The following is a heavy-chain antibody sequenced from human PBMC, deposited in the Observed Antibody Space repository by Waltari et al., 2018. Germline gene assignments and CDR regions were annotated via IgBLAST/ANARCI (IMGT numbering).Heavy chain of an antibody. CDR2: INHSGST. Sequence: QVQLQQWGAGLLKPSETLSLTCAVYGGSFSGYYWSWIRQSPGKGLEWIGEINHSGSTNYNPSLKSRVTISVDTSKNQFSLKLSSVTAADTAVYYCARGGGYCSGGSCYSSWFDPWGQGTLVTVSS. CDR1: GGSFSGYY. D-gene: IGHD2-15*01. J-gene: IGHJ5*02. CDR3: ARGGGYCSGGSCYSSWFDP. V-gene: IGHV4-34*01.